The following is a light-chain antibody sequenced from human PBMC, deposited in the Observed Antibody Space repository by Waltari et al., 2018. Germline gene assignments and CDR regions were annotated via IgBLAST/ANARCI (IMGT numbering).Light chain of an antibody. Sequence: QSVLTQPPSASGTPGQRVTISCSGSASNIGGNLVNWYQQLPGKAPKLLIDRSDQRPSGAPGRVASSKSGTSASLAISGLQSEDEADYYCASWDDSLNGHWVFGGGTKVTVL. CDR1: ASNIGGNL. CDR3: ASWDDSLNGHWV. CDR2: RSD. V-gene: IGLV1-44*01. J-gene: IGLJ3*02.